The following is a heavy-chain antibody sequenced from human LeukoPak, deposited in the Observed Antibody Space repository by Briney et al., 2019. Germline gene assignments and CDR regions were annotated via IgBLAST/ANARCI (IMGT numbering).Heavy chain of an antibody. CDR1: GYTFTSYD. V-gene: IGHV1-8*01. Sequence: GASVKVSCKASGYTFTSYDINWVRQATGQGLEWMGWMNPNSGNTGYAQKFQGRVTMTRNTSISTAYMELSSLRPEDTAVYYCARSVVDYYDSSGYGWFDPWGQGTLVTVSS. CDR2: MNPNSGNT. J-gene: IGHJ5*02. D-gene: IGHD3-22*01. CDR3: ARSVVDYYDSSGYGWFDP.